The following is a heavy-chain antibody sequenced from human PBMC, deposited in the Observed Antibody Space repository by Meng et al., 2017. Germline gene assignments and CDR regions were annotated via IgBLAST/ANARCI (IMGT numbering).Heavy chain of an antibody. D-gene: IGHD6-13*01. Sequence: EWEACRLHPCDTLAPTWDVYGGSFRGYYWSWIRQPPVEGLEWIGEINHSGSTNYHPSLKSRVTISVDTSKSQFSLKLSSVTAADTAVYYCDRSSSRRPHDYWGQGTLVTVSS. J-gene: IGHJ4*02. CDR3: DRSSSRRPHDY. CDR1: GGSFRGYY. CDR2: INHSGST. V-gene: IGHV4-34*01.